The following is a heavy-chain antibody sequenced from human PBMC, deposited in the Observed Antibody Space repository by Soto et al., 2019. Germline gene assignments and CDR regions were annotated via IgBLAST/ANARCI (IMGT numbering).Heavy chain of an antibody. D-gene: IGHD3-10*01. CDR2: INHSGST. Sequence: SETLSLTCAVYGGSFSGYYWSWIRQPPGKGLEWIGEINHSGSTNYNPSLKSRVTISVDTSKNQFSLKLSSVTAADTAVYYCAREGMGETTMVRGVPPPYYYMDVWGKGTTVTVSS. CDR1: GGSFSGYY. CDR3: AREGMGETTMVRGVPPPYYYMDV. V-gene: IGHV4-34*01. J-gene: IGHJ6*03.